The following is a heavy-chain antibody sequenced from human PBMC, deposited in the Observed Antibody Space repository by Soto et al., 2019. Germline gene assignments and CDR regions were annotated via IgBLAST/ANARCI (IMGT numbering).Heavy chain of an antibody. CDR1: GDTFSNHS. CDR2: VIPLLSIS. Sequence: QVQLVQSGAEVKKPGSSVKVSCKASGDTFSNHSINWVRQAPGQGLEWMGRVIPLLSISNYAQKFQGRVTITADKSTSTAYKELSSLRSEDTAMYYCARGLQRSKSYYYYYMDVWGKGTTVTVSS. J-gene: IGHJ6*03. V-gene: IGHV1-69*02. CDR3: ARGLQRSKSYYYYYMDV. D-gene: IGHD1-1*01.